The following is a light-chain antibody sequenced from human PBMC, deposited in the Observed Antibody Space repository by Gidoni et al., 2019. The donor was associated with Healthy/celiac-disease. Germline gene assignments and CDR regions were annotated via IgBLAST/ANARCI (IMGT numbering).Light chain of an antibody. J-gene: IGLJ3*02. CDR3: QSADSSGTWV. CDR1: ALPKQY. V-gene: IGLV3-25*03. CDR2: KDS. Sequence: SYELTQTPSVSVSPGQTARITCSGDALPKQYAYWYQQKPGQAPVLVIYKDSERPSGIPERFSGSSSGTTVTLTISGVQAEDEADYDCQSADSSGTWVFGGGTKLTVL.